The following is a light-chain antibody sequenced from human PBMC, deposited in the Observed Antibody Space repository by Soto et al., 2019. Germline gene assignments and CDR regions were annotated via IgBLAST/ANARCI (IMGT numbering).Light chain of an antibody. Sequence: DIQMTQFPSTLSASVGDRVTITCRASQNIGSWLAWYQQKPGKAPKVLIYDVSNLETGVPSRFSGSGSGTDFTLTISSLEPEDFAVYYCQQRNIWPPVTFGQGTRLEIK. V-gene: IGKV1-5*01. CDR3: QQRNIWPPVT. CDR2: DVS. CDR1: QNIGSW. J-gene: IGKJ5*01.